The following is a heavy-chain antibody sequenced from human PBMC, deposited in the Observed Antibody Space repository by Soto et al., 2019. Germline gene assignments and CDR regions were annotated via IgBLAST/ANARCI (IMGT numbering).Heavy chain of an antibody. Sequence: SETLSLTCTVSGGSISSSSYYRGWIRQPPGKGLEWIGSIYYSGSTYYNPSLKSRVTISVDTSKNQFSLKLSSVTAADTAVYYCARGGYSSSPPSDYWGQGTLVTVSS. V-gene: IGHV4-39*01. CDR2: IYYSGST. D-gene: IGHD6-13*01. CDR3: ARGGYSSSPPSDY. J-gene: IGHJ4*02. CDR1: GGSISSSSYY.